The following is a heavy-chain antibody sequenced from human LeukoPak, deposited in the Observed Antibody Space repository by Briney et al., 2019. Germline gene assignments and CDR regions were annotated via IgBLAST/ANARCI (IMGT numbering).Heavy chain of an antibody. CDR3: ARDVPHNWFDT. CDR1: GITFGNNW. J-gene: IGHJ5*02. Sequence: GRSLRLSCAASGITFGNNWMHWVRQGPGKGLVWISRINSDGGGAIYADSVKSRFTVSRDNAKNTLYLQMNSLRAEDTAVYYCARDVPHNWFDTWGQGTLVTVSS. V-gene: IGHV3-74*01. CDR2: INSDGGGA.